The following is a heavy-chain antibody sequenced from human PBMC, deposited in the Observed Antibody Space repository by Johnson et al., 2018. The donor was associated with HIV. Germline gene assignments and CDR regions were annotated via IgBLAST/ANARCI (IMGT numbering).Heavy chain of an antibody. CDR3: AKDEAQTLASAGRDAFDF. CDR1: GFTFDDYG. V-gene: IGHV3-7*01. CDR2: IKQDGSEK. Sequence: VQLVESGGSMVRPGGSRRLSCAVSGFTFDDYGMSWVRQAPGKGLEWVANIKQDGSEKYYVDSVKGRFTISRDNSKDTLYLQMNGLRPEDTAVYYCAKDEAQTLASAGRDAFDFWGQGTAVTV. D-gene: IGHD6-13*01. J-gene: IGHJ3*01.